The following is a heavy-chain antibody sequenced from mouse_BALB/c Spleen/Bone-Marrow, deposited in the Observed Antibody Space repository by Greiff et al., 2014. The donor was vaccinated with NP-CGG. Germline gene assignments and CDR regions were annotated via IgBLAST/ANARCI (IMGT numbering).Heavy chain of an antibody. CDR2: INPSTGYT. D-gene: IGHD1-1*01. J-gene: IGHJ2*01. CDR3: ARGATVVARYFDS. V-gene: IGHV1-7*01. Sequence: QVQLQQSGAELAKPGASVMMSCKASGYTFTSYWMHWVKQRPGQALEWIGYINPSTGYTEFNQKFKDKATLTADKSSSTAYMHLSSLISEDSAVYYCARGATVVARYFDSWGQGTTLTVSP. CDR1: GYTFTSYW.